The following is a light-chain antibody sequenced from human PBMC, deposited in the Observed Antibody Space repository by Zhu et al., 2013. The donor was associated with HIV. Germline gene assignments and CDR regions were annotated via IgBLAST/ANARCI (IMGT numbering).Light chain of an antibody. CDR1: QSVTGN. CDR2: GAS. J-gene: IGKJ2*01. V-gene: IGKV3-15*01. CDR3: LQHFSYPFT. Sequence: EIVMTQSPATLSLSPGERATLSCRASQSVTGNLAWYQQKPGQAPRLLIYGASTRATDIPARFSGSGSDTQFTLTIDRLQSDDFATYYCLQHFSYPFTFGQGT.